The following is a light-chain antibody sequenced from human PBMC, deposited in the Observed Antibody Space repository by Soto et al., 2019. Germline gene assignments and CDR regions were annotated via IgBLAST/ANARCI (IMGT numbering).Light chain of an antibody. V-gene: IGKV1-9*01. CDR2: AAS. CDR3: QQLNSYPFT. J-gene: IGKJ3*01. CDR1: LDISSY. Sequence: IQLTQSPSSLSASVGDRVTITCRVSLDISSYLGWYQQKPRKAPKLLICAASTLQSGVPSRFSGSASGTDFTLTNSSLQPEDLATYYCQQLNSYPFTLGPGTKVDAK.